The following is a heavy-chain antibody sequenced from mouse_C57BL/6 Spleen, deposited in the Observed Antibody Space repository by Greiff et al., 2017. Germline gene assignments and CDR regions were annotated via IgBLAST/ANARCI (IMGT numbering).Heavy chain of an antibody. Sequence: EVKLVESGGGLVKPGGSLKLSCAASGFTFSSYAMSWVRQTPEKRLEWVATISDGGSYTYYPDNVKGRFPISRDNAKNNLYLQMSHLKSEDTAMYYCAQTAQALYYFDYWGQGTTLTVSS. CDR1: GFTFSSYA. V-gene: IGHV5-4*03. CDR2: ISDGGSYT. CDR3: AQTAQALYYFDY. J-gene: IGHJ2*01. D-gene: IGHD3-2*02.